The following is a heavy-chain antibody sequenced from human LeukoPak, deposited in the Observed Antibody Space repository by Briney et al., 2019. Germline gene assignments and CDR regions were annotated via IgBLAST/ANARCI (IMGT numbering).Heavy chain of an antibody. Sequence: GGSLRLSCAASGFTFDDSVMSWVRRAPGKGLEWVSGINWNGGSTGYADSVKGRFTISRDNAKNSLYLQMSSLRAEDTALYYCARDWFTRLGELSPDRAFDYWGQGTLVTVSS. D-gene: IGHD3-16*02. J-gene: IGHJ4*02. CDR3: ARDWFTRLGELSPDRAFDY. CDR2: INWNGGST. V-gene: IGHV3-20*04. CDR1: GFTFDDSV.